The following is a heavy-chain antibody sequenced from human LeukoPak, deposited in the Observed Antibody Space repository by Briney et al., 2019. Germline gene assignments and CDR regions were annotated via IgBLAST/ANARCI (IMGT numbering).Heavy chain of an antibody. CDR2: INPNSGGT. D-gene: IGHD3-10*01. V-gene: IGHV1-2*06. J-gene: IGHJ5*02. CDR1: GYTFTGYY. CDR3: ARDPGYGSGRGNWFDP. Sequence: ASVKVSCKASGYTFTGYYMHWVRQAPGQGLEWMGRINPNSGGTNYAQKFQGRVTMTRDTSISTAYMELSRLRSDDTAVYDCARDPGYGSGRGNWFDPWGQGTLVTVSS.